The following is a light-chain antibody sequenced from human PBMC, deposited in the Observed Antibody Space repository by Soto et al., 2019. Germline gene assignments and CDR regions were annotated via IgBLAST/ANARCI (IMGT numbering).Light chain of an antibody. CDR3: QQYGSSPWT. CDR1: QSVTNNY. J-gene: IGKJ1*01. V-gene: IGKV3-20*01. CDR2: LAS. Sequence: EIVLTQSPGTLSLSPGERATLSCRASQSVTNNYLAWYQQKTGLTPRLIVYLASSRAPGIPDRFSGSGSGTHFTLTIRRVEPEDFAVYYCQQYGSSPWTFGQGTKVEIK.